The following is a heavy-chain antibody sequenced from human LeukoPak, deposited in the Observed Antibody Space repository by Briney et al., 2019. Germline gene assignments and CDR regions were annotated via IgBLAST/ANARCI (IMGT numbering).Heavy chain of an antibody. CDR2: IYHSGSL. CDR3: ASKANCSGGRCPRGAFDI. V-gene: IGHV4-4*02. J-gene: IGHJ3*02. CDR1: GGSISSSNW. Sequence: SETLSLTCAISGGSISSSNWWSWVRQPPGKGLEWIGEIYHSGSLNYNPSLKSRVTISVDKSKNRFSLKLTSVTAADTAVYYCASKANCSGGRCPRGAFDIWGPGTKVTVSS. D-gene: IGHD2-15*01.